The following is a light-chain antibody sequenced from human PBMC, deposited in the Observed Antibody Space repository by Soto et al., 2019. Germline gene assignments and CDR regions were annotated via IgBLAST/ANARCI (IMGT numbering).Light chain of an antibody. Sequence: QSVLTQPASVSGSPGQSITISCTGTSSDVGAYNFVSWHQQHPGKAPKLMIYNVYDRPSGISNRFSGSKSGKTASLTISGLQAEDEGTYYCCSYAGSSPLYVFGTGTKVTVL. CDR3: CSYAGSSPLYV. V-gene: IGLV2-14*03. CDR2: NVY. J-gene: IGLJ1*01. CDR1: SSDVGAYNF.